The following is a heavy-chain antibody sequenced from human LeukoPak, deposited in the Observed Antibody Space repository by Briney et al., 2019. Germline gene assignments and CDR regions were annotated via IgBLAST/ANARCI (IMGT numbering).Heavy chain of an antibody. Sequence: GASVKVSCKVSGYTLTELSMHWVRQAPGKGLEWMGGFDPEDGETIYAQKFQGRVTMTEDTSTDTAYMELSSLRSEDTAVYYCATAEPGIAAAGNDWFDPWAREPWSPPPQ. CDR1: GYTLTELS. J-gene: IGHJ5*02. V-gene: IGHV1-24*01. D-gene: IGHD6-13*01. CDR3: ATAEPGIAAAGNDWFDP. CDR2: FDPEDGET.